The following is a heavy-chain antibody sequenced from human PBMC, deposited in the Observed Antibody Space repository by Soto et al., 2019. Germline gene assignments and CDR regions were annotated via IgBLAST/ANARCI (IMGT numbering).Heavy chain of an antibody. D-gene: IGHD2-21*02. J-gene: IGHJ6*02. Sequence: QVQLVQSGAEVKKPGASVKVSCKASGYTFINHDINWVRQATGQGLVWVGWMNPNSGNTRYAQRFQARVTLTRNTSITTDYIELSSLRSEETAMYYCARGESLRFDCSNYDMDVRGQGTTVTVS. CDR1: GYTFINHD. V-gene: IGHV1-8*01. CDR3: ARGESLRFDCSNYDMDV. CDR2: MNPNSGNT.